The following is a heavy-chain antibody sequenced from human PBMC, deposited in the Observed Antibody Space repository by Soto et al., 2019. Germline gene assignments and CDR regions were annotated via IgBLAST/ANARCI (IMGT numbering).Heavy chain of an antibody. CDR1: GFTFSSYA. J-gene: IGHJ4*02. Sequence: QVQLVESGGGVVQPGRSLRLSCVASGFTFSSYAIHWVRQAPGKGLEWVAVISYDGSNKFYADSVKGRFTISRDNSKNTLYLHMNSLHTEETAVYYYAKDVTVDIVNTPGYWGQGTLVTVSS. CDR3: AKDVTVDIVNTPGY. D-gene: IGHD5-12*01. V-gene: IGHV3-30*18. CDR2: ISYDGSNK.